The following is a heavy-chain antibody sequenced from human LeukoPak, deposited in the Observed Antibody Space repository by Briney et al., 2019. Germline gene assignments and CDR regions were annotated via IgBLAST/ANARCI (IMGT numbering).Heavy chain of an antibody. CDR1: GFTFSSYA. CDR2: ISGSGGST. V-gene: IGHV3-23*01. Sequence: GGSLRLSCAASGFTFSSYAMSWVRQTPGKGLEWVSTISGSGGSTYYADSVRGRFTISRDNSKNTLYLQMNSLRAEDTAVYYCAKNAAAGRGRAFDIWGQGTLVTVSS. CDR3: AKNAAAGRGRAFDI. J-gene: IGHJ3*02. D-gene: IGHD6-13*01.